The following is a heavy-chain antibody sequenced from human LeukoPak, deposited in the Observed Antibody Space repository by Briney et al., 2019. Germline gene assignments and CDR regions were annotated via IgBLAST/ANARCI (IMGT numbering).Heavy chain of an antibody. V-gene: IGHV3-30-3*01. CDR3: AREAKMASSPSEYYYYMDV. CDR2: ISYDGSNK. Sequence: GGSLRLSCAASGFTFSSYAMHWVRQAPGKGLEWVAVISYDGSNKYYADSVKGRFTISRDNSKNTLYLQMNSLRAEDTAVYYCAREAKMASSPSEYYYYMDVWGKGTTVTVSS. CDR1: GFTFSSYA. D-gene: IGHD5-24*01. J-gene: IGHJ6*03.